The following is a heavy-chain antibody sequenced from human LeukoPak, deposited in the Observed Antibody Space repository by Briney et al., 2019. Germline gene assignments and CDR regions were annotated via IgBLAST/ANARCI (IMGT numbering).Heavy chain of an antibody. V-gene: IGHV4-61*02. CDR2: IYASGNT. J-gene: IGHJ3*01. D-gene: IGHD1-1*01. Sequence: SETLSLTCSVSDASFSTTAYSWNCIRQPAGEGLEWIGRIYASGNTHYNPSLKSRVTMSLDTSKNQFSLTMNSVTAADSPVYFCGSYSEANELYHRGLDVWGGGTVVTVSS. CDR1: DASFSTTAYS. CDR3: GSYSEANELYHRGLDV.